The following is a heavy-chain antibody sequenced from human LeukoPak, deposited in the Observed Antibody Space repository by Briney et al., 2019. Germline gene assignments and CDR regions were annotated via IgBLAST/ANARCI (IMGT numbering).Heavy chain of an antibody. V-gene: IGHV3-74*01. CDR1: GFTFSSYW. CDR2: INTDGSST. D-gene: IGHD4-23*01. J-gene: IGHJ6*02. Sequence: GGSLRLSCAASGFTFSSYWMHWVRQAPGKGLVWVSRINTDGSSTSYADSVKGRFTISRDNAKNTLYLQMNSLRTEDTALYYCAKDSYGGNPYYYYGMDVWGQGTTVTVSS. CDR3: AKDSYGGNPYYYYGMDV.